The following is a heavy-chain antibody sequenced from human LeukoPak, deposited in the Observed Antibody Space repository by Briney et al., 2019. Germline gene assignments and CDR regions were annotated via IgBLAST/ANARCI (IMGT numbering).Heavy chain of an antibody. J-gene: IGHJ4*02. D-gene: IGHD6-13*01. CDR1: GVSISSGSYF. CDR3: AREGYTSSWYSGYYYFDY. CDR2: INTSGST. Sequence: TSETLSLTCTVSGVSISSGSYFWTWIRQPAGQGLEWIGRINTSGSTNYNPSLKSRVTISVDTSKNQFSLKLSSVTAADTAVFYCAREGYTSSWYSGYYYFDYWGQGTLVTVSS. V-gene: IGHV4-61*02.